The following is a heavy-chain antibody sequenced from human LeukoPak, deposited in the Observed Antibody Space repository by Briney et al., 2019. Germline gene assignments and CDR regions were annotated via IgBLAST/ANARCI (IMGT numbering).Heavy chain of an antibody. CDR1: GYTFTSYA. CDR3: ARDRGYSYGYVEHKPLYYFDY. V-gene: IGHV1-3*01. D-gene: IGHD5-18*01. J-gene: IGHJ4*02. CDR2: INACNGNT. Sequence: ASVKVSCKASGYTFTSYAMHWVGQAPGQRREWMGWINACNGNTKYSQKFQGRVTITRDTSASTAYMELSSLRSEDTAVYYCARDRGYSYGYVEHKPLYYFDYWGQGTLVTVSS.